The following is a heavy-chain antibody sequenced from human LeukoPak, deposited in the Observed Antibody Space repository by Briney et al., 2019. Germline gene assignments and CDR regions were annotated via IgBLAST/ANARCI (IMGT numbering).Heavy chain of an antibody. J-gene: IGHJ5*02. V-gene: IGHV3-30*18. CDR1: GFTFNTYG. CDR3: AKDLSIHYDSRGFDP. Sequence: GGSLRLSCAASGFTFNTYGMHWDRQAPGKGLEWVAFISYDGSNEYYADSVKGRFTISRDNSKNTQYLQMNSLRAEDTAVYYCAKDLSIHYDSRGFDPWGQGTLVTVSS. CDR2: ISYDGSNE. D-gene: IGHD3-22*01.